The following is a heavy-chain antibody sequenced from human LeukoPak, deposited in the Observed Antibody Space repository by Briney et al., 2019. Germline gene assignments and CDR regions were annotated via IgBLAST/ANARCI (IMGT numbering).Heavy chain of an antibody. V-gene: IGHV3-48*03. CDR2: ISSSDSTI. CDR3: ARDLGYYDSSGYYYGSSYYYYYYGMDV. D-gene: IGHD3-22*01. CDR1: GFTFSSYE. Sequence: QPGGSLRLSCAASGFTFSSYEMNWVRQAPGKGLEWVSYISSSDSTIYYADSVKGRFTISRDNAENSLYLQMNSLRAEDTAVYYCARDLGYYDSSGYYYGSSYYYYYYGMDVWGQGTTVTVSS. J-gene: IGHJ6*02.